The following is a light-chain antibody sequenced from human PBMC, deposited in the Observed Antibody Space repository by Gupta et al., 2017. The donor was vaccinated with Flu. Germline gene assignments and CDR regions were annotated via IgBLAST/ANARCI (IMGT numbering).Light chain of an antibody. Sequence: EILITQSTATLSVSPGERATLSCRASQSARSNLVWYKQKPGQGPRLLIHGASTIDFRIAVRFSGSGSGTGSSLTISIRQLEPFAVYYCQWHKNWHPLTFGQGTQVEIK. V-gene: IGKV3-15*01. J-gene: IGKJ5*01. CDR2: GAS. CDR1: QSARSN. CDR3: QWHKNWHPLT.